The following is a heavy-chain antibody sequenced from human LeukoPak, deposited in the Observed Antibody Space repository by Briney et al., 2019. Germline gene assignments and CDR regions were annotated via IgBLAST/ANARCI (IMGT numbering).Heavy chain of an antibody. CDR1: SASISSYY. D-gene: IGHD2-8*02. Sequence: ASETLSLTCTVSSASISSYYWGWIRQPPGKGLEWIGSIYYSGRTNYNPSLKSRVTISLDTSKNQFSLKLSSVTAADTAVYYCAGHHPRNTVDFWGQGTLVTVSS. CDR2: IYYSGRT. CDR3: AGHHPRNTVDF. V-gene: IGHV4-59*08. J-gene: IGHJ4*02.